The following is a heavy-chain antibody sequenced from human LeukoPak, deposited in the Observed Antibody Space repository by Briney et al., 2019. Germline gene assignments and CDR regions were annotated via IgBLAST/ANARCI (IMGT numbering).Heavy chain of an antibody. D-gene: IGHD6-19*01. V-gene: IGHV4-59*01. CDR2: IYYSGST. J-gene: IGHJ6*03. CDR1: GGSYSDYY. Sequence: SETLSLTCGVYGGSYSDYYWSWIRQPPGKGLEWIGYIYYSGSTNYNPSLKSRVTISVDTSKNQFSLKLSSVTAADTAVYYCARNSRSSGWYDYYYMDVWGKGTTVTISS. CDR3: ARNSRSSGWYDYYYMDV.